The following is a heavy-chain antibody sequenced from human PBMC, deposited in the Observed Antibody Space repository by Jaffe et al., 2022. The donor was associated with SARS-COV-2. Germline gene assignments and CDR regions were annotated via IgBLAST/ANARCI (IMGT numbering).Heavy chain of an antibody. D-gene: IGHD3-10*01. CDR1: GFIFRDYT. CDR2: IGLGIHGGPT. J-gene: IGHJ4*02. V-gene: IGHV3-49*03. Sequence: EVHLMESGGGLEQPGRSLRLSCIASGFIFRDYTMNWFRQAPGKGLEWVGFIGLGIHGGPTEYAASVIGRFSISRDDSRGIVYLQLDNLKTEDTAVYWCVRERPWSSEFDSWGQGTHVTVSS. CDR3: VRERPWSSEFDS.